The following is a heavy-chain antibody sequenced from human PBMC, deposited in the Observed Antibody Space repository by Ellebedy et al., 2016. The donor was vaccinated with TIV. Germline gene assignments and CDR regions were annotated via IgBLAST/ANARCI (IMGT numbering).Heavy chain of an antibody. Sequence: SVKVSCKASGGTFSSYGIGWVRQAPGQGLEWMGGIIPISGIVNYAQQFQGRVTITADEPTSTAYMELSSLRSEDTAVYYCARDRLTSSWYYGMDIWGQGTTVTVSS. CDR1: GGTFSSYG. V-gene: IGHV1-69*13. CDR3: ARDRLTSSWYYGMDI. CDR2: IIPISGIV. J-gene: IGHJ6*02. D-gene: IGHD6-13*01.